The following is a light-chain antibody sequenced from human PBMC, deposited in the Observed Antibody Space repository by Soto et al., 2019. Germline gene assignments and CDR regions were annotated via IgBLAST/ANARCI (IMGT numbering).Light chain of an antibody. Sequence: QSVLTQPASVSGSPGQSITISCTGTSSDVGLYDYVSWYQQHPGKAPQLMIYAVSNRPSGVSNRFSASKSGNTASLFISELQAEDEADYFCCSYAGSYTHVFGTGTKVTVL. CDR2: AVS. V-gene: IGLV2-14*01. CDR1: SSDVGLYDY. CDR3: CSYAGSYTHV. J-gene: IGLJ1*01.